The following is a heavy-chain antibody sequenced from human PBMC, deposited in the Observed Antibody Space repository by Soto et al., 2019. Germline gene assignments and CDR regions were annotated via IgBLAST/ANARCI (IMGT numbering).Heavy chain of an antibody. J-gene: IGHJ6*02. CDR1: EFTLNTFT. CDR2: IRSSGGST. V-gene: IGHV3-23*01. CDR3: AKCGAVDGVAGFARLNV. Sequence: EVQLLESGGGLVQPGGSLRLSLPPPEFTLNTFTRPGSPRAPGGGRGGVPGIRSSGGSTFYADSVRGRFTISRDNSDNTLYLQMNGLRAEDTAVYYCAKCGAVDGVAGFARLNVWGQGTTVTVSS. D-gene: IGHD6-19*01.